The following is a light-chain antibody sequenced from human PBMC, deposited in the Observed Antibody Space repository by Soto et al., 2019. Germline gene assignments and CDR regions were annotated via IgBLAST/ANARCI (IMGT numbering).Light chain of an antibody. Sequence: QSVLTQPPSTSGTPGQRVTISCSGTISNIGSNPVDWYQQVPGTAPKLLIYTNNQRPSGVPDRFSGSRSGTSASLAISGLQSEDVAYYYCTTWDDTFMVVVFGGGAQVTLL. J-gene: IGLJ2*01. CDR1: ISNIGSNP. CDR3: TTWDDTFMVVV. V-gene: IGLV1-44*01. CDR2: TNN.